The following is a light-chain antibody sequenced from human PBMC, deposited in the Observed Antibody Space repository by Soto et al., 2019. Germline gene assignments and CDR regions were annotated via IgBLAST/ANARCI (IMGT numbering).Light chain of an antibody. V-gene: IGLV2-14*03. J-gene: IGLJ1*01. CDR1: SSDVGGYNS. Sequence: QSVLTQPASVSGSPGQSITISCTGTSSDVGGYNSVSWYQHPPGKAPKLILYDVSDRPSGVSYRFSGSKSGNTASLTISGLQAADEADYFCSSYTSSMTNVFGSGTKVTVL. CDR2: DVS. CDR3: SSYTSSMTNV.